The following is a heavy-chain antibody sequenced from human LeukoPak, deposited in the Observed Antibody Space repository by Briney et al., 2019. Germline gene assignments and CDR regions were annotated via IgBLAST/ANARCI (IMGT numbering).Heavy chain of an antibody. CDR3: ARAGINYGSGSIDY. CDR2: INPNSGGT. Sequence: ASVKVSCKAPGYTFTGYYMHWVRQAPGQGLEWMGWINPNSGGTNYAQKFQGRVTMTRDPSISTAYMELSSLRSEDTAVYYCARAGINYGSGSIDYWGQGTLVTVSS. J-gene: IGHJ4*02. V-gene: IGHV1-2*02. D-gene: IGHD3-10*01. CDR1: GYTFTGYY.